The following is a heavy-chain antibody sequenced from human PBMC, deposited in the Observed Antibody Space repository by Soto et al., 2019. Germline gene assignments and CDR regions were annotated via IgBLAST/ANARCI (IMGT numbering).Heavy chain of an antibody. V-gene: IGHV4-31*03. Sequence: SETLSLTCTVSGGSISSGGYYWSWIRQHPGKGLEWIGYIYYSGSTYYNPSLKSRVTISVDTSKNQFSLKLSSVTAADTAVYYCARVPWNYGAFDIWGQGTMVTV. CDR3: ARVPWNYGAFDI. D-gene: IGHD1-7*01. CDR1: GGSISSGGYY. J-gene: IGHJ3*02. CDR2: IYYSGST.